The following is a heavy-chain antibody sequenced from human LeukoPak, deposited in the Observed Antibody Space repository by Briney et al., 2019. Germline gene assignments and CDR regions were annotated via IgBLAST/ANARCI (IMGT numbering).Heavy chain of an antibody. CDR3: ATEGYYDSSGYYTDY. V-gene: IGHV1-46*01. CDR1: GYTFTSYG. D-gene: IGHD3-22*01. Sequence: ASVKVSCKASGYTFTSYGISWVRQAPGQGPEWMGIINPRGGSTDYAQKFQGRVTMTEDTSTDTAYMELSSLRSEDTAVYYCATEGYYDSSGYYTDYWGQGTLVTVSS. CDR2: INPRGGST. J-gene: IGHJ4*02.